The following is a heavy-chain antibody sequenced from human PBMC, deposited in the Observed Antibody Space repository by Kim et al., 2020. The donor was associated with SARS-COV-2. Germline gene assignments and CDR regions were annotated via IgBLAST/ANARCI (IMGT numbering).Heavy chain of an antibody. CDR1: GYTFTSSS. Sequence: ASVKVSCKASGYTFTSSSIHWVRQAPGQGLEWMGWINTNTGDPKYAQDFTGRVVFSLDTSVSTAYLQISSLKAEDTAVYYCASPSAVAGEGYFHYGMDVWGQGTTITVSS. V-gene: IGHV7-4-1*02. D-gene: IGHD6-19*01. J-gene: IGHJ6*02. CDR3: ASPSAVAGEGYFHYGMDV. CDR2: INTNTGDP.